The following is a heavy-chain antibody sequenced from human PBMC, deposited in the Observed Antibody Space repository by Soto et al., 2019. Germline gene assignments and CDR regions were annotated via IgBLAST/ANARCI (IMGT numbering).Heavy chain of an antibody. CDR3: ARRSCNSDTCYYYGLDV. CDR2: VYYSSII. Sequence: QVQLQESGPGLVKPSETLFLACTVSGDSVSSGDNYWTWIRQPPGKGPEWIANVYYSSIINYNPSLKSRVTISVDTSKNHLSLKMISVTAADTAVYYCARRSCNSDTCYYYGLDVWGQGTTVTVSS. J-gene: IGHJ6*02. D-gene: IGHD2-2*01. V-gene: IGHV4-61*03. CDR1: GDSVSSGDNY.